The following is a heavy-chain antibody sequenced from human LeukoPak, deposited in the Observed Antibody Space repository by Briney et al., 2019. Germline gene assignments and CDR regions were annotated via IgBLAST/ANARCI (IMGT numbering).Heavy chain of an antibody. J-gene: IGHJ4*02. CDR1: GYSVTELS. V-gene: IGHV1-24*01. D-gene: IGHD2-15*01. Sequence: GASVKVSCKVSGYSVTELSMHWVRQTPGKGLEWMGGFDPDDGEAIYAQKFHGRVTMTEDTSTDTAYMDLSSLRSEDTAVYYCATGLLTPEGSWGQGTPVTVSS. CDR3: ATGLLTPEGS. CDR2: FDPDDGEA.